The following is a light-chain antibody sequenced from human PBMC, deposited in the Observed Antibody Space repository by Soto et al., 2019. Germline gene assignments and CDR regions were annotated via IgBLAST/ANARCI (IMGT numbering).Light chain of an antibody. CDR2: DVS. V-gene: IGLV2-14*01. J-gene: IGLJ2*01. CDR3: SSYTSGSTVV. Sequence: QSVLTQPASVSGSPGQSITISCTGTSSDVGGYNYVSWYQQHPDKVPKLMIYDVSNRPSGVSNRFSGSRSGNTASLSISGLQAEDEADYFCSSYTSGSTVVFGGGTKLTVL. CDR1: SSDVGGYNY.